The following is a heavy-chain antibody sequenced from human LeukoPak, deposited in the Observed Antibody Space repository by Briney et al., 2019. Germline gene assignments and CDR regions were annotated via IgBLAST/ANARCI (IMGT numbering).Heavy chain of an antibody. J-gene: IGHJ6*02. D-gene: IGHD3-3*01. Sequence: GGSLRLSCAASGFTFSSYSMNWVRQAPGKGLEWVSSISSSSSYIYYADSVKGRFTISRDNAKNSLYLQTNSLRAEDTAVYYCARDLGLTIFGVVIKSHYYYGMDVWGQGTTVTVSS. CDR3: ARDLGLTIFGVVIKSHYYYGMDV. CDR1: GFTFSSYS. CDR2: ISSSSSYI. V-gene: IGHV3-21*01.